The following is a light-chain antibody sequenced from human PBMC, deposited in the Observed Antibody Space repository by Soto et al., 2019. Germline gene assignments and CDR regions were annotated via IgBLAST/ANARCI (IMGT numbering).Light chain of an antibody. J-gene: IGLJ3*02. CDR3: ETWDSNTRV. Sequence: QTVVTQSSSASASLGSSVKLTCTLSSRHSSYIIAWHQQQPGKAPRYLMKLEGSGSYNKGSGVPDRFSGSSSGADRYLTISNLQFEDEADYYCETWDSNTRVFGGGTKVTVL. V-gene: IGLV4-60*02. CDR1: SRHSSYI. CDR2: LEGSGSY.